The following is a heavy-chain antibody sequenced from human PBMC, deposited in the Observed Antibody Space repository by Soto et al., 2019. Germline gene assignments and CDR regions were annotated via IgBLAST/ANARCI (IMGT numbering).Heavy chain of an antibody. J-gene: IGHJ6*02. CDR1: GGSISSYY. CDR2: IYYSGST. Sequence: PSETLSLTCTVSGGSISSYYWSWIRQPPGKGLEWIWYIYYSGSTYYNPSLKSRVTISVDTSKNQFSLKLSSVTAADTAMYYCARLVAAAGTNYYYGMDVWGQGTTVTVSS. CDR3: ARLVAAAGTNYYYGMDV. V-gene: IGHV4-59*01. D-gene: IGHD6-13*01.